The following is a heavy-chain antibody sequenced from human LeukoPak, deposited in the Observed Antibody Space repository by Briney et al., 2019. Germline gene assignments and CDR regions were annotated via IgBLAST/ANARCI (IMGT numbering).Heavy chain of an antibody. D-gene: IGHD2-2*02. J-gene: IGHJ2*01. CDR3: VRNGCSATNCYIFLGDWYFDL. CDR2: IRGNGERS. Sequence: GRSLRLSCAASGFPFSSYAMGWVRQAPGKGLEWVSSIRGNGERSFYADSVKGRFTISRDNSKNTVSLQMTSPEAEDTAVYYCVRNGCSATNCYIFLGDWYFDLWGRGTLVTVSS. V-gene: IGHV3-23*01. CDR1: GFPFSSYA.